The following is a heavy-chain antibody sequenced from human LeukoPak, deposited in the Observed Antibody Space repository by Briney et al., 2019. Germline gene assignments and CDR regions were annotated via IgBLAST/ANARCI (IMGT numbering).Heavy chain of an antibody. CDR2: ISGSGGST. Sequence: GGSLRLSCAASGFTFSSHGMSWVGPAPGKGLEWLSIISGSGGSTHDADSVKGRFIISRDNSKNTLYLQMNSLRAEDTATYYCARTRGWDSSRWPIDFWGQGSLVTVSS. CDR3: ARTRGWDSSRWPIDF. J-gene: IGHJ4*02. D-gene: IGHD6-19*01. V-gene: IGHV3-23*01. CDR1: GFTFSSHG.